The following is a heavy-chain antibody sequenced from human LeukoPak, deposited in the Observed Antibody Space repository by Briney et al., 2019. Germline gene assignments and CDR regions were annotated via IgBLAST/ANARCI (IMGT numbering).Heavy chain of an antibody. CDR1: GYTFTSYG. CDR3: ARVRELVAGANYYYYYYMDV. J-gene: IGHJ6*03. D-gene: IGHD6-6*01. Sequence: ASVKVSCKASGYTFTSYGITWVRQAPGQGLEWLGWVSAYNGNTNYAQNLQGRVTMTTDTSTSTAYMELRSLRSDDTAVYYCARVRELVAGANYYYYYYMDVWGKGTTVTVSS. CDR2: VSAYNGNT. V-gene: IGHV1-18*01.